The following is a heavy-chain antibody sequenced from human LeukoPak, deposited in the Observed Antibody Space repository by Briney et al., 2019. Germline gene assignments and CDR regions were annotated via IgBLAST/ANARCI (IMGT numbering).Heavy chain of an antibody. CDR1: GGSISSTNW. Sequence: PSETLSLTCAVSGGSISSTNWWTWVRQPPGKGLEWIGEIYHGGSTNYNPSLRRRVTISLDKSKNQFSVKLNSVTAADTAVYYWAVGGGVAAAGAFDVWGQGTMVTVSS. V-gene: IGHV4-4*02. CDR3: AVGGGVAAAGAFDV. J-gene: IGHJ3*01. D-gene: IGHD6-13*01. CDR2: IYHGGST.